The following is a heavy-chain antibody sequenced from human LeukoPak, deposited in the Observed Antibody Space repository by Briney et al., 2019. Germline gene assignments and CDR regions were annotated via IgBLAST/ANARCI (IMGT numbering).Heavy chain of an antibody. CDR2: IRQEGSEK. D-gene: IGHD1-26*01. V-gene: IGHV3-7*01. CDR1: GVTFSSYW. Sequence: GGSLRLSCAASGVTFSSYWMSWVRQAPGKGLEWVANIRQEGSEKHYVDSVKGRFTISRDNAKNSLYLQMNSLRAEDTAVYYCARAPIVGATGWFDPWGQGTLVTVSS. J-gene: IGHJ5*02. CDR3: ARAPIVGATGWFDP.